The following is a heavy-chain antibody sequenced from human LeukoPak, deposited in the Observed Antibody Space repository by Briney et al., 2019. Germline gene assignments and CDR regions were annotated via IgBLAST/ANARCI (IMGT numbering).Heavy chain of an antibody. J-gene: IGHJ4*02. CDR2: MNPNSGNT. V-gene: IGHV1-8*01. D-gene: IGHD3-22*01. CDR3: ARSLPDSSGYYYGFDY. CDR1: GYTFTSYD. Sequence: ASVKVSCKASGYTFTSYDINWVRQATGQGLELMGWMNPNSGNTGYAQKFQGRVTMTRNTSISTAYMELSSLRSEDTAVYYCARSLPDSSGYYYGFDYWGQGTLVTVSS.